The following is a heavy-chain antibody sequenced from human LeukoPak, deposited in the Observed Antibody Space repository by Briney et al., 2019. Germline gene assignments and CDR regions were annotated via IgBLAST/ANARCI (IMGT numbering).Heavy chain of an antibody. CDR3: AKDKNPREDYYDSSGFDY. V-gene: IGHV3-9*01. CDR2: ISWNSGSI. CDR1: GFTFDDYA. Sequence: SLRLSCAASGFTFDDYAMHWVRQAPGKGLEWVSGISWNSGSIGYADSVKGRFTISRDNAKNSLYLQMNSLRAEDTALYYCAKDKNPREDYYDSSGFDYWGQGTLVTVSS. D-gene: IGHD3-22*01. J-gene: IGHJ4*02.